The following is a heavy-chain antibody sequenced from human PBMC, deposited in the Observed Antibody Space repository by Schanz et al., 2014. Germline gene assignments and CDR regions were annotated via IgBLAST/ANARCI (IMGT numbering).Heavy chain of an antibody. CDR1: GFSFSSYS. Sequence: EVQLVESGGGLVQPGESLRLSCAVSGFSFSSYSMSWVRQAPGKGLEWVSFISSSSSSKHYGDSVKGRFTISRDNAENLLYLQMSSLRDEDTAVYYCATSGLVSHSFDAFDIWGQGTMVTVSS. CDR2: ISSSSSSK. J-gene: IGHJ3*02. CDR3: ATSGLVSHSFDAFDI. D-gene: IGHD3-9*01. V-gene: IGHV3-48*02.